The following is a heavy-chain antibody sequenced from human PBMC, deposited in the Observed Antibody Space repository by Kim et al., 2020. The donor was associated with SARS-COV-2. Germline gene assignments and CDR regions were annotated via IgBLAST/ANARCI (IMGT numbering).Heavy chain of an antibody. V-gene: IGHV3-72*01. CDR3: TRGYCGVSVYALDI. CDR1: GSTFSDHY. J-gene: IGHJ3*02. Sequence: GGSLRLSCVASGSTFSDHYMDWVRQTPGKGLEWVGRIGNKANIYMTEYATSVKGRSTISRDDLKNSLYLHMSSLRGEDTAVYHCTRGYCGVSVYALDIWGQGTMVTVSS. D-gene: IGHD6-19*01. CDR2: IGNKANIYMT.